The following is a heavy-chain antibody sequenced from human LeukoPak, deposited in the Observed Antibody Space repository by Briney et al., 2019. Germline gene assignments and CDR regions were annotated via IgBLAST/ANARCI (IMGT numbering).Heavy chain of an antibody. CDR2: IYTSGST. D-gene: IGHD6-6*01. CDR3: ARGYSSTSSTPDY. CDR1: GGSISFYY. V-gene: IGHV4-4*07. J-gene: IGHJ4*02. Sequence: SETLTLTCTVCGGSISFYYCSWVRQPAGKGLEWVGRIYTSGSTNYNPSLKSRVTMSVDTSKNHFSLKLTSVTAADTAVYYCARGYSSTSSTPDYWGQGSQFTVSS.